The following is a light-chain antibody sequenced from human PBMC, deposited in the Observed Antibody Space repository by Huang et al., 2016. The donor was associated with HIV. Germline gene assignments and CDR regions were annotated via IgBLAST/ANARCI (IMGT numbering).Light chain of an antibody. V-gene: IGKV3-11*01. Sequence: EIVLTQSPAALSLSPGERATLSCRASPSVGRNVGWYQQKPGQTPRLVIYDASTRAAGIPARFSGSGSGTDFTLNISSLEPEDVAVYYCQQRDAFGQGTRLDIK. CDR1: PSVGRN. CDR2: DAS. CDR3: QQRDA. J-gene: IGKJ5*01.